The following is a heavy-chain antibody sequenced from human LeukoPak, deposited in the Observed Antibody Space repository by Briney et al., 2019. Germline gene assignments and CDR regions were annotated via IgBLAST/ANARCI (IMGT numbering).Heavy chain of an antibody. D-gene: IGHD2-2*01. CDR3: ARASTGVYIDY. J-gene: IGHJ4*02. V-gene: IGHV4-31*03. CDR2: IYYSGST. CDR1: GGSISSGGYS. Sequence: SETLSLTCTVSGGSISSGGYSWSWIRQHPGKGLEWIGYIYYSGSTYYNPPLKSRVTISVDTSKNQFSLKLSSVTAADTAVYYCARASTGVYIDYWGQGTLVTVSS.